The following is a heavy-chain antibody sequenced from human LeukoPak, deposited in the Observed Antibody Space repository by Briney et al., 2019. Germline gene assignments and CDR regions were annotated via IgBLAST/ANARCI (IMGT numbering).Heavy chain of an antibody. V-gene: IGHV3-23*01. CDR1: GFTFSSYA. CDR3: AKDNYHSSSFLNWFDP. D-gene: IGHD6-13*01. J-gene: IGHJ5*02. CDR2: ISGSGGST. Sequence: GGSLRLSCAASGFTFSSYATSWVRQAPGKGLEWVSAISGSGGSTYYADSVKGRFTISRDNSKNTLYLQMNSLRAEDTAVYYCAKDNYHSSSFLNWFDPWGQGTLLTVSS.